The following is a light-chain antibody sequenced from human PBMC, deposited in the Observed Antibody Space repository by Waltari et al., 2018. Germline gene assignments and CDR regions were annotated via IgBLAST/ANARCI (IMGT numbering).Light chain of an antibody. CDR3: QSYDDTTNQV. Sequence: NFMLTQPHSVSESPGKTVTISCTRSSGSIASYYVQWYQQRPGIAPTTVIYDDDLRPSGVPDRFSGSIDSSSNSASLTISGLKTEDEADYYCQSYDDTTNQVFGGGTKLTVL. V-gene: IGLV6-57*04. CDR2: DDD. J-gene: IGLJ2*01. CDR1: SGSIASYY.